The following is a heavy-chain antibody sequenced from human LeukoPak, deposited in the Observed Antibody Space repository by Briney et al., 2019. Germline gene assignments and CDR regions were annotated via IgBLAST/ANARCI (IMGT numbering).Heavy chain of an antibody. CDR1: GYSISSGYY. CDR2: IYTSGST. Sequence: SETLSLTCTVSGYSISSGYYWTWIRQPAGKGLEWIGRIYTSGSTNYNPSLKSRVTISVDTSKNQFSLKLSSVTAADTAVYYCARKRWLPLGHFDYWGQGTLVTVSS. D-gene: IGHD5-24*01. V-gene: IGHV4-61*02. J-gene: IGHJ4*02. CDR3: ARKRWLPLGHFDY.